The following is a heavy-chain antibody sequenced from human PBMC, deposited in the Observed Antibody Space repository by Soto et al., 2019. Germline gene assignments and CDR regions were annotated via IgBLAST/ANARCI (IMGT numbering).Heavy chain of an antibody. J-gene: IGHJ4*02. D-gene: IGHD3-22*01. CDR2: VSVSGVTT. CDR1: GFMFNNYA. V-gene: IGHV3-23*01. CDR3: EKGLYYYDSSGYRLFDN. Sequence: PGGSLRLSCAASGFMFNNYAISWVRQAPGKGLEWLSTVSVSGVTTYYADSLKRRFTISRDNSKTTVYLQMNRLRADDTAIYYCEKGLYYYDSSGYRLFDNCGQRTLLALSS.